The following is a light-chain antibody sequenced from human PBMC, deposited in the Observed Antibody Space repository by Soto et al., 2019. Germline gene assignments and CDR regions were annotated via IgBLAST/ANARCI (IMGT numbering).Light chain of an antibody. CDR3: SSFAGNYRWV. Sequence: QSVLTQPPSASESPGQSVTISCTGTSSDVGGYNYVSWYQQCTGKAPKLMIYEVSQRPSGVPHRFSGSKSGNTAFLTVSGLQADDEDDYYCSSFAGNYRWVFGGGTKLTVL. CDR1: SSDVGGYNY. CDR2: EVS. V-gene: IGLV2-8*01. J-gene: IGLJ3*02.